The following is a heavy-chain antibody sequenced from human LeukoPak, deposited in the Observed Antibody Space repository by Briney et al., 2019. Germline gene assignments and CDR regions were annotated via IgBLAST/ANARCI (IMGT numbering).Heavy chain of an antibody. CDR2: LYSGGTT. V-gene: IGHV3-53*01. CDR3: AKAITMIADAFDI. Sequence: GGSLRLSCALSGFTVSGNYMNWVRQAPGKGLEWVSVLYSGGTTSYADFVKGRFTISRDNSKNTLYLQMNSLRAEDTAVYYCAKAITMIADAFDIWGQGTMVTVSS. J-gene: IGHJ3*02. D-gene: IGHD3-22*01. CDR1: GFTVSGNY.